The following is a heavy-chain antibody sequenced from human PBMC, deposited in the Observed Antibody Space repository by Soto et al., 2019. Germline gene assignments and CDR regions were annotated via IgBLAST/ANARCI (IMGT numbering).Heavy chain of an antibody. CDR1: GGSISSDGYY. D-gene: IGHD3-3*01. V-gene: IGHV4-31*03. J-gene: IGHJ5*02. CDR3: ARLKNYDFWSGPRGWFDP. CDR2: IYYSGST. Sequence: SETLSLTCTASGGSISSDGYYWSWIRQHPGKGLEWIGYIYYSGSTYYNPSLKSRVTVSVDTSKNQFSLRLSSVTAADTAMYYCARLKNYDFWSGPRGWFDPWGQGTLVTVSS.